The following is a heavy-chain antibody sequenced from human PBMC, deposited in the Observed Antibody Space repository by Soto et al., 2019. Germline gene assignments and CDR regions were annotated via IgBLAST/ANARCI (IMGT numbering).Heavy chain of an antibody. D-gene: IGHD4-4*01. CDR2: IGAYNGDT. CDR1: GYTFDNYA. CDR3: ASSYSNYALIDYYYYGMDV. Sequence: ASVKVSCXASGYTFDNYAISWVRQSPGQGLEWMGWIGAYNGDTNYAKKIQGRVTITRDTSASTAYMELSSLRSEDTAVYYCASSYSNYALIDYYYYGMDVWGQGTTVTVSS. J-gene: IGHJ6*02. V-gene: IGHV1-18*01.